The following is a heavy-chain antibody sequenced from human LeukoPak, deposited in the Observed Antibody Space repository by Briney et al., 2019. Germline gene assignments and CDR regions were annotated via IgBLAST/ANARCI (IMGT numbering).Heavy chain of an antibody. CDR2: IYDSGST. V-gene: IGHV4-30-4*01. D-gene: IGHD3-10*01. CDR3: ARFYYGWGMDAFDI. CDR1: GGSVSRGDYY. Sequence: SQSLSLTCTVSGGSVSRGDYYWSWIRQPPGKGLEWIGYIYDSGSTYYNPSLESRVTISVDTSKTQSSLKLSSVTAAETAVYYCARFYYGWGMDAFDIWGQGTMVTVSS. J-gene: IGHJ3*02.